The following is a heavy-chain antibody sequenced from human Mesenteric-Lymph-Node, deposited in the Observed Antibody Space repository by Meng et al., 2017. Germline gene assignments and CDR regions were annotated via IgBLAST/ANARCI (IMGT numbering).Heavy chain of an antibody. CDR1: GGSISSYY. V-gene: IGHV4-59*08. J-gene: IGHJ4*02. D-gene: IGHD3-10*01. CDR2: IYYSGST. CDR3: ARGKFYYGSGSYLPNYFDY. Sequence: GSLRLSCTVSGGSISSYYWSWIRQPPGKGLEWIGYIYYSGSTNYNPSLKSRVTISVDTSENQFSLKLSSVTAADTAVYYCARGKFYYGSGSYLPNYFDYWGQGTLVTVSS.